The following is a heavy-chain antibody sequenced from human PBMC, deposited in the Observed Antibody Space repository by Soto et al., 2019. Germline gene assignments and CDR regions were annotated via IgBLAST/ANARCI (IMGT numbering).Heavy chain of an antibody. CDR2: IYSTGIP. V-gene: IGHV4-31*03. Sequence: SETLSLTCMVSGGSITTGGDYWSWIRQHPGKGLEWIGYIYSTGIPYYKPSLKSRVTISRDTSRNHFSLKVTSVTAADTAIYYCARGKDSDGYYYFDYWGQGALVTVSS. J-gene: IGHJ4*02. CDR3: ARGKDSDGYYYFDY. D-gene: IGHD3-22*01. CDR1: GGSITTGGDY.